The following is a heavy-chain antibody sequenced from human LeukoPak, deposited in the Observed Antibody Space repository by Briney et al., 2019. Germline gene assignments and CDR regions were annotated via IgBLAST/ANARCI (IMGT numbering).Heavy chain of an antibody. V-gene: IGHV1-69*13. CDR1: GGTFSSYA. Sequence: VASVKVSCKASGGTFSSYAISGVRQAPGQGLEWMGGIIPIFGTANYAQKFQGRVTITADESTSTAYMELSSLRSEDTAVYYCARDESYGDHDHPFDYWGQGTLVTVSS. D-gene: IGHD4-17*01. CDR2: IIPIFGTA. CDR3: ARDESYGDHDHPFDY. J-gene: IGHJ4*02.